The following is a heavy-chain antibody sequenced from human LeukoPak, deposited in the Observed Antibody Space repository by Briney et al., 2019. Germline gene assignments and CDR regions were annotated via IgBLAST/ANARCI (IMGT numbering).Heavy chain of an antibody. CDR1: GFRFSSSV. J-gene: IGHJ4*02. V-gene: IGHV3-64D*09. CDR3: VRGGLTVSEYDFHY. Sequence: PGGSLRLSCAASGFRFSSSVMFWVRQAPGKGLKYVSSIGTNGISTYYADSVRGRFTISRDNSQSTMYLQMSSLGPEDTAVYYCVRGGLTVSEYDFHYWGQGALVTVSS. CDR2: IGTNGIST. D-gene: IGHD1-14*01.